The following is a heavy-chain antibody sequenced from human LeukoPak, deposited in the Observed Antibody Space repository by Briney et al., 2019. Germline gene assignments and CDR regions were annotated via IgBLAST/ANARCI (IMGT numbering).Heavy chain of an antibody. D-gene: IGHD3-16*01. CDR1: GGSISSSSYY. J-gene: IGHJ5*02. V-gene: IGHV4-61*02. CDR3: ARGGEPGGFDP. Sequence: PSETLSLTCTVSGGSISSSSYYWSWIRQPAGKGLEWIGRIYTSGSTNYNPSLKSRVTMSVDTSKNQFSLKLSSVTAADTAVYYCARGGEPGGFDPWGQGTLVTVSS. CDR2: IYTSGST.